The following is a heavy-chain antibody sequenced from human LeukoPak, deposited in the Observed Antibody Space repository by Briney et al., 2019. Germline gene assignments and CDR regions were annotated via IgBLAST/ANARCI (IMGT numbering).Heavy chain of an antibody. CDR1: GFTFSSYS. CDR2: IWYDGRNK. V-gene: IGHV3-33*06. J-gene: IGHJ4*02. CDR3: AKDYIVGASSLTYFDY. Sequence: GGSLRLSCAASGFTFSSYSMNWVRQAPGKGLEWVAIIWYDGRNKYYADSVKGRFTISRDNSKNTLYLQMNSLRAEDTAVYNCAKDYIVGASSLTYFDYWGQGTLVTVSS. D-gene: IGHD1-26*01.